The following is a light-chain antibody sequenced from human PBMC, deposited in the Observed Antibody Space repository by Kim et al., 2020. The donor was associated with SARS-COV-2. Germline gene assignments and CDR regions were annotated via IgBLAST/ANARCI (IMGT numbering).Light chain of an antibody. Sequence: VALGQTVRITCQGDSLRSYYATWYQQKPGQAPIVVIYGKNNRPSGIPDRFSGSSSGDTASLTVTGTQAGDEADYYCNSRGSNDNVLFGGGTKLTVL. V-gene: IGLV3-19*01. CDR2: GKN. J-gene: IGLJ2*01. CDR1: SLRSYY. CDR3: NSRGSNDNVL.